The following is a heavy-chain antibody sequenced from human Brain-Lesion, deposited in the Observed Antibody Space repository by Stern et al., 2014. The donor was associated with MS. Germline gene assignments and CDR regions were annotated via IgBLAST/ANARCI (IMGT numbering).Heavy chain of an antibody. CDR2: IYYSGNT. D-gene: IGHD2-15*01. J-gene: IGHJ5*02. CDR3: AGEEDIRYCSGGSCTGNWFDP. V-gene: IGHV4-39*01. CDR1: GGSVSSTSYA. Sequence: VQLVESGPGLVKPSETLSLTCTVAGGSVSSTSYAWAWIRQPPGKGLEWIGTIYYSGNTYYSPSRKSRLTISLDTSKNQFSLQLRSVTAADTAVYYCAGEEDIRYCSGGSCTGNWFDPWGQGTLVTVSS.